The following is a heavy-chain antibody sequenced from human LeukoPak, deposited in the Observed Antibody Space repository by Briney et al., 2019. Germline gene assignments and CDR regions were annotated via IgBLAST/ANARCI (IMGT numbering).Heavy chain of an antibody. CDR3: ARGRFFEDIVVVPAAVHAYVY. V-gene: IGHV4-34*01. Sequence: SETLSLTCAVYGGSFSGYYWSWIRQPPGKGLKWIGEINHSGSTNYNPSLKSRVTISVDTSKNQFSLKLSSVTAADTAVYYCARGRFFEDIVVVPAAVHAYVYWGQGTLVTVSS. J-gene: IGHJ4*02. CDR2: INHSGST. CDR1: GGSFSGYY. D-gene: IGHD2-2*02.